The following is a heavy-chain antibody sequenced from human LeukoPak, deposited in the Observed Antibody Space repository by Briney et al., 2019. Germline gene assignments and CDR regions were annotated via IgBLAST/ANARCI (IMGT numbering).Heavy chain of an antibody. J-gene: IGHJ4*02. CDR3: ARRRYCSGGSCYPTFDY. CDR2: INHSGST. V-gene: IGHV4-34*01. CDR1: GGSFSGYY. Sequence: SETLSLTCAVYGGSFSGYYWSWIRQPPGKGLEWIGEINHSGSTNYNPSLKSRVTISVDTSKNQFSLKLSSVTAADTAVYYCARRRYCSGGSCYPTFDYWGQGTLVTVSS. D-gene: IGHD2-15*01.